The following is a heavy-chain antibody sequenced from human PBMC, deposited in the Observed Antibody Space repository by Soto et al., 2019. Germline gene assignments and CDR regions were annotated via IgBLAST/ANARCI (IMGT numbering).Heavy chain of an antibody. J-gene: IGHJ4*02. V-gene: IGHV3-33*01. Sequence: QMQLVESGGGVVQPGGSLRLSCAASGFTFGAYGMHWVRQAPGKGLEWVAMIYYDGSNKYYADSMKGRFTIYRDNSKNTLFLQMNSLRAEDTAVYYCARVGGTVTSDYWGQGTLVNVSS. CDR3: ARVGGTVTSDY. D-gene: IGHD4-17*01. CDR2: IYYDGSNK. CDR1: GFTFGAYG.